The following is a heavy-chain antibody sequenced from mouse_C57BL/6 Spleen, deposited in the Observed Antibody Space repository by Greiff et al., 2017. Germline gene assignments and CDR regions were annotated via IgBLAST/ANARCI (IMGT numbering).Heavy chain of an antibody. V-gene: IGHV1-64*01. D-gene: IGHD2-4*01. Sequence: QVQLQQPGAELVKPGASVKLSCKASGYTFTSYWMHWVKQRPGQGLEWIGMIHPNSGSTNYNEKFKSKATLTVDKSSSTAYMQLSSLTSEDSAVYYCARSYDYDGTAFAYWGQGTLVTVSA. J-gene: IGHJ3*01. CDR3: ARSYDYDGTAFAY. CDR2: IHPNSGST. CDR1: GYTFTSYW.